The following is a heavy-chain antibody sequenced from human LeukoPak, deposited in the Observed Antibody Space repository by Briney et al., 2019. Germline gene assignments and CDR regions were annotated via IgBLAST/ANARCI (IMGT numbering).Heavy chain of an antibody. CDR1: GYTFTGYY. J-gene: IGHJ6*02. CDR3: ARNTAPGYGLDV. D-gene: IGHD5-18*01. V-gene: IGHV1-2*02. Sequence: ASVKVSCKASGYTFTGYYIHWVRQAPGQGFEWMGWLHPNSGATGYAQNFQGRVTMTRDTSISTAYMDLSRLRSDDTAVYYCARNTAPGYGLDVWGQGTPVTVSS. CDR2: LHPNSGAT.